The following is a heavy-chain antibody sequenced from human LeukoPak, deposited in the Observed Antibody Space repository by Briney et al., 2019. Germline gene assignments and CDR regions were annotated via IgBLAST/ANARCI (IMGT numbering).Heavy chain of an antibody. CDR2: IYHSGIT. V-gene: IGHV4-31*03. D-gene: IGHD2-15*01. Sequence: PSQTLSLTCTVSGDSISSGGYYWSWIRQHPGKGLEWIGYIYHSGITYHNPSLKSRVTISADTSKNQFSLKLSSVTAADTAVYYCAREFCSGGSCPIDFWGQGTLVTVSS. CDR1: GDSISSGGYY. J-gene: IGHJ4*02. CDR3: AREFCSGGSCPIDF.